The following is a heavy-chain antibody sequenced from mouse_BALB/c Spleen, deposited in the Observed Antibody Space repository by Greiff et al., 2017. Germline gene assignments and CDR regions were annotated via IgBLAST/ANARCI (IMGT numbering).Heavy chain of an antibody. V-gene: IGHV3-2*02. CDR2: ISYSGST. CDR1: GYSITSDYA. J-gene: IGHJ2*01. CDR3: ASFSPFDY. Sequence: EVQLQQSGPGLVKPSQSLSLTCTVTGYSITSDYAWNWIRQFPGNKLEWMGYISYSGSTSYNPSLKSRISITRDTSKNQFFLQLNSVTTEDTATYYCASFSPFDYWGQGTTLTVSA.